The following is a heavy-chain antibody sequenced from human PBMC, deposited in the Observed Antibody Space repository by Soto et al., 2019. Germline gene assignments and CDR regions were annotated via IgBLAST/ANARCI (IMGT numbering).Heavy chain of an antibody. CDR2: ISSASSSTNI. J-gene: IGHJ4*02. CDR3: ARVRDHLTLGPIDS. CDR1: GFTFSTYS. V-gene: IGHV3-21*06. Sequence: EVHLVESGGGLVKPGGSLRLSCAVSGFTFSTYSMTWVRQAPGKGLEWVSCISSASSSTNIYYADSVKGRFTLSRDNANYSVFLQMNSLRAEDTAVYYWARVRDHLTLGPIDSWGQGILVTVSA.